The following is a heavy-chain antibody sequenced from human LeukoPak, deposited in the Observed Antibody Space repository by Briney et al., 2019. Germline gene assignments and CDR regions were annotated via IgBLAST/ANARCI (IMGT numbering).Heavy chain of an antibody. Sequence: GGSLRLSCVASGFTFSNYAMHWVRQTPDKGLEWVAVISYDGSNKYYADSVKGRFTISRDNSKNTLYLQMNSLRAEDTAVYYCAKDTHYYDSSGARPFDYWGQGTLVTVPS. CDR3: AKDTHYYDSSGARPFDY. CDR2: ISYDGSNK. J-gene: IGHJ4*02. V-gene: IGHV3-30-3*01. D-gene: IGHD3-22*01. CDR1: GFTFSNYA.